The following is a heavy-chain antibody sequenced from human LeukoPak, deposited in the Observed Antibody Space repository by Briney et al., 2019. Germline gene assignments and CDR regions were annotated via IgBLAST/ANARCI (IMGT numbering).Heavy chain of an antibody. D-gene: IGHD5-18*01. CDR1: GGTFSSYA. CDR2: IIPIFGTA. CDR3: ARYSQGVCYFDY. J-gene: IGHJ4*02. Sequence: VASVKVSCKASGGTFSSYAISWVRQAPGQGLEWMGGIIPIFGTANYAQKFQGRVTITADESTSTAYMELSSLRSEDTAVYYCARYSQGVCYFDYWGQGTLVTVSS. V-gene: IGHV1-69*13.